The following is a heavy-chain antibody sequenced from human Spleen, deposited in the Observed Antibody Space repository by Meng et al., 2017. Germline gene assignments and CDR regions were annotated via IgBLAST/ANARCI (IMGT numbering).Heavy chain of an antibody. J-gene: IGHJ5*02. CDR1: GFTFKNYW. V-gene: IGHV3-21*01. D-gene: IGHD4-17*01. CDR2: ITSSSSSI. Sequence: GESLKISCAASGFTFKNYWMAWVRQAPGRGLEWVSLITSSSSSIYYGASVKGRFTISRDNAKNSLYLQMNSLRAEDTAVYYCARDYDYGDYVPRFDPWGQGTLVTVSS. CDR3: ARDYDYGDYVPRFDP.